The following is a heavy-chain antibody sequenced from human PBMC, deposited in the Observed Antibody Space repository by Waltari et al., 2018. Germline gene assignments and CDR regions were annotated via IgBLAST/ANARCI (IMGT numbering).Heavy chain of an antibody. J-gene: IGHJ5*02. CDR1: GYDFAGYW. Sequence: EVQLAQSGAEVKKPGESLKISCQGSGYDFAGYWIAWVRQVPGKGLEWMGNIYPGDPDTRYSLSFQGHVTISADKSITTAYLQWSSLKASDTATYYCARRLMTGEGTTMDWFEVWGQGTLVSVSS. D-gene: IGHD3-16*01. CDR3: ARRLMTGEGTTMDWFEV. CDR2: IYPGDPDT. V-gene: IGHV5-51*03.